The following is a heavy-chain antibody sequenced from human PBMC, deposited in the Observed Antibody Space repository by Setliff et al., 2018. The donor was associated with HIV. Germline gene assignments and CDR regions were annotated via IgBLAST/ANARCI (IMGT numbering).Heavy chain of an antibody. V-gene: IGHV4-59*11. CDR1: GGSISSHY. CDR3: ARGRGVIEERPFDD. D-gene: IGHD3-10*01. CDR2: IYYSGST. J-gene: IGHJ4*02. Sequence: SETLSLTCTVSGGSISSHYWSWIRQPPLKGLEWIGYIYYSGSTNYNPSLKSRVTISVDTSKNQFSLRLTSVTAADTAVYYCARGRGVIEERPFDDWGQGTLVTVSS.